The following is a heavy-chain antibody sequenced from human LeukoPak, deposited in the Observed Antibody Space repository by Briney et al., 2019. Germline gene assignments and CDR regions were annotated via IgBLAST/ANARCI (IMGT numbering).Heavy chain of an antibody. D-gene: IGHD4-17*01. CDR3: ARRIVSETVTTWDGMDV. CDR2: IYSGGSDT. CDR1: GYSFINYW. V-gene: IGHV5-51*01. J-gene: IGHJ6*02. Sequence: GESLKISCKGSGYSFINYWIGWVRQMPGKGLEWMGIIYSGGSDTRYSPSFQGQVTISADKSISTVYLQWSSLKASDTAMYYCARRIVSETVTTWDGMDVWGQGTTVTVSS.